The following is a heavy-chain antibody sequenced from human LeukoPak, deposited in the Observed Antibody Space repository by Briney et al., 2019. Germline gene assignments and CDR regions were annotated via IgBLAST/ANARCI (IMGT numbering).Heavy chain of an antibody. D-gene: IGHD6-6*01. Sequence: SETLSLTCAVYGGSFSGYYWSRIRQPPGKGLEWIGEINHSGSTNYNPSLKSRVTISVDTSKNQFSLKLSSVTAADTAEYYCARTYSSSGFNWFDPWAREPWSPSPQ. CDR1: GGSFSGYY. CDR2: INHSGST. CDR3: ARTYSSSGFNWFDP. J-gene: IGHJ5*02. V-gene: IGHV4-34*01.